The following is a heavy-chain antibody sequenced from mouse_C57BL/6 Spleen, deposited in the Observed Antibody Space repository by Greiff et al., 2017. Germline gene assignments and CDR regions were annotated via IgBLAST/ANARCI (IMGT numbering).Heavy chain of an antibody. Sequence: QVQLQQPGAELVKPGASVKLSCKASGYTFTSYWMHWVKQRPGQGLEWIGMIHPNSGSSNYNEKFKSKATLTVDKSSSTAYMQLSSLTSEDSAVYYCARAYDYDPFDYWGQGTTRTVSS. V-gene: IGHV1-64*01. CDR3: ARAYDYDPFDY. CDR2: IHPNSGSS. D-gene: IGHD2-4*01. CDR1: GYTFTSYW. J-gene: IGHJ2*01.